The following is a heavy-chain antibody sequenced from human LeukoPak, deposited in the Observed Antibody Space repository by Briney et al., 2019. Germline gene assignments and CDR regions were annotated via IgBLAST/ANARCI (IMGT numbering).Heavy chain of an antibody. Sequence: PSETLSLTCTVSGGSISSGGYYWSWIRQHPGKDLEWIGYIYYSGSTYYNPSLKSRVTISVDTSKNQFSLKLSSVSAADTAVYYCATDGYDSGMDVWGQGTTVTVSS. CDR2: IYYSGST. CDR3: ATDGYDSGMDV. V-gene: IGHV4-31*03. CDR1: GGSISSGGYY. D-gene: IGHD5-12*01. J-gene: IGHJ6*02.